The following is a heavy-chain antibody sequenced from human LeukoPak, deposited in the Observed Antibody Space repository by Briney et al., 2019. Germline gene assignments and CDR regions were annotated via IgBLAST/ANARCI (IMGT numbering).Heavy chain of an antibody. CDR1: GGSISSYY. CDR3: ARQGSLFGVAGFDY. D-gene: IGHD3-3*01. CDR2: IYYSGST. V-gene: IGHV4-59*08. J-gene: IGHJ4*02. Sequence: PSETLSLTCTVSGGSISSYYWSWIRRPPGKGLEWIGYIYYSGSTNYNPSLKSRVTISVDTSKNQFSLKLSSVTAADTAVYYCARQGSLFGVAGFDYWGQGTLVTVSS.